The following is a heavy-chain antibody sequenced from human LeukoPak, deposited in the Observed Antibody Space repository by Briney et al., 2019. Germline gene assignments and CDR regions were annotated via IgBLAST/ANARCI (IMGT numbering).Heavy chain of an antibody. Sequence: PGGSLRLSCAASGFTFSSYAMSWVRQAPGKGLEWVSAISGSGGSTYYADSVKGRFTISRDNSKNTLYLQMNSLRAEDTAVYYCAKGPLGVERRGAAERDYYYGMDVWGKGTTVTVSS. CDR2: ISGSGGST. V-gene: IGHV3-23*01. J-gene: IGHJ6*04. CDR3: AKGPLGVERRGAAERDYYYGMDV. D-gene: IGHD1-1*01. CDR1: GFTFSSYA.